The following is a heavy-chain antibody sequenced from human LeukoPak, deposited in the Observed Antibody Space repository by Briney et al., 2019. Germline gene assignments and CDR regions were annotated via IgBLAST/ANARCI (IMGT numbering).Heavy chain of an antibody. J-gene: IGHJ5*02. CDR3: ARDSDSGYGSSAS. D-gene: IGHD5-12*01. Sequence: GGSLRLSCAASGFTVSNNYMSWVRQAPGKGLEWVSVIHSGGTTNYADSVQGRFTISRDNSKTTVYLHMNSLRAEDTAVYYCARDSDSGYGSSASWGQGTLVTVSS. CDR1: GFTVSNNY. CDR2: IHSGGTT. V-gene: IGHV3-53*01.